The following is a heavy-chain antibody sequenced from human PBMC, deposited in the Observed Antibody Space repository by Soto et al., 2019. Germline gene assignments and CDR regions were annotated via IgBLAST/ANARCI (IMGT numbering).Heavy chain of an antibody. J-gene: IGHJ4*02. CDR3: AKEQTFSSAPDY. CDR2: ISTSGGSI. Sequence: SLRLSCAASGFTFSNHAMSWVRQAPGKGLEWVSVISTSGGSIYYADSVKGRFTLSRDNSKNTLYLQMNSLTGEDTAVYYCAKEQTFSSAPDYWGQGTLVTVSS. CDR1: GFTFSNHA. V-gene: IGHV3-23*01.